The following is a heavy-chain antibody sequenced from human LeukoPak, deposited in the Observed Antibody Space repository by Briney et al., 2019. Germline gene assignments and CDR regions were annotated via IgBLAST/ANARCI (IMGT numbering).Heavy chain of an antibody. CDR2: INHSGST. J-gene: IGHJ4*02. Sequence: SETLSLTCAVYGGSFSGYYWSWIRQPPGKGLEWIGEINHSGSTNYNPSLKSRVTISVGTSKNQFSLKLSSVTAADTAVYYCARGLWGSYLHLYFDYWGQGTLVTVSS. D-gene: IGHD1-26*01. CDR3: ARGLWGSYLHLYFDY. CDR1: GGSFSGYY. V-gene: IGHV4-34*01.